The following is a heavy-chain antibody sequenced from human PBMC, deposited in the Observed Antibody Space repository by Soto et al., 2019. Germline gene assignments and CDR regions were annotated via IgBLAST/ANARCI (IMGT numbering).Heavy chain of an antibody. CDR1: GFTFSSYW. Sequence: RALRLSCAASGFTFSSYWMHWVRQAPGKGLVWVSRINSDGSSTSYADSVKGRFTISRDNAKNTLYLQMNSLRAEDTAVYYCAREWYNWNYLLSWFDPWGQGTLVTVSS. D-gene: IGHD1-7*01. J-gene: IGHJ5*02. CDR3: AREWYNWNYLLSWFDP. CDR2: INSDGSST. V-gene: IGHV3-74*01.